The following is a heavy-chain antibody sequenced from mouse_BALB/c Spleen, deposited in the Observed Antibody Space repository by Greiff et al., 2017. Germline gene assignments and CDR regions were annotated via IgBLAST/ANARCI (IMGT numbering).Heavy chain of an antibody. V-gene: IGHV1-69*01. CDR2: IDTSDSYT. D-gene: IGHD2-14*01. CDR1: GYTFTDYW. Sequence: VKLQQPGAELVMPGASVKMSCKASGYTFTDYWMHWVKQRPGQGLEWIGAIDTSDSYTSYNQKFKGKATLTVDESSSTAYMQLSSLTSEDSAVYYCASGDRYDSWFAYWGQGTLVTVSA. J-gene: IGHJ3*01. CDR3: ASGDRYDSWFAY.